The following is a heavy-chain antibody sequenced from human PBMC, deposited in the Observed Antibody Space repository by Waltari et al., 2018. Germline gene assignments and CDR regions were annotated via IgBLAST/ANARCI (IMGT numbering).Heavy chain of an antibody. J-gene: IGHJ4*02. V-gene: IGHV3-7*01. CDR1: GFTFSSYW. CDR2: IKQDGSEK. CDR3: ARGVYERRFDY. D-gene: IGHD3-3*01. Sequence: LSCAASGFTFSSYWMSWVRQAPGKGLEWVANIKQDGSEKYYVDSVKGRFTISRDNAKNSLYLQMNSLRAEDTAVYYCARGVYERRFDYWGQGTLVTVSS.